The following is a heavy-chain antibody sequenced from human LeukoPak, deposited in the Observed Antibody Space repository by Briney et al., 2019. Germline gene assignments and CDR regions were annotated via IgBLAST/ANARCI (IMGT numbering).Heavy chain of an antibody. Sequence: ASVKVSCKASGFTFTSSAVQWVRQDRGQRLEWIGWIVVGSGNTNYAQKFQERVTITRDMSTSTAYMELSSLRSEDTAVYYCAATYYYDSSGYYPPDYWGQGTLVTVSS. CDR2: IVVGSGNT. CDR3: AATYYYDSSGYYPPDY. V-gene: IGHV1-58*01. J-gene: IGHJ4*02. D-gene: IGHD3-22*01. CDR1: GFTFTSSA.